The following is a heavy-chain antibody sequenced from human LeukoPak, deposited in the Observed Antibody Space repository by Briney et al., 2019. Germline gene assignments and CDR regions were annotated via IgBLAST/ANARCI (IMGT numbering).Heavy chain of an antibody. D-gene: IGHD4-11*01. J-gene: IGHJ6*03. CDR3: AKEGGVRYSNYEDYYYYMDV. CDR1: GYTFTGYY. CDR2: IIPIFGTA. Sequence: GASVKVSCKASGYTFTGYYMHWVRQAPGQGLEWMGGIIPIFGTANYAQKFQGRVTITADESTSTAYMELSSLRSEDTAVYYCAKEGGVRYSNYEDYYYYMDVWGKGTTVTVSS. V-gene: IGHV1-69*13.